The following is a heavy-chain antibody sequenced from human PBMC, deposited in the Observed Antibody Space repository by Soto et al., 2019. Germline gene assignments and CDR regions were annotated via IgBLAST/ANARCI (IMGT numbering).Heavy chain of an antibody. Sequence: SETLSLTCTVSGGSISSYYWSWIRQPPGKGLEWIGYIYYSGSTNYNPSLKSRVTISVDTSKNQFSLKLSSVTAADTAVYYCAGQKWLRAPDYWGQGTLVTVSS. V-gene: IGHV4-59*01. D-gene: IGHD5-12*01. J-gene: IGHJ4*02. CDR1: GGSISSYY. CDR3: AGQKWLRAPDY. CDR2: IYYSGST.